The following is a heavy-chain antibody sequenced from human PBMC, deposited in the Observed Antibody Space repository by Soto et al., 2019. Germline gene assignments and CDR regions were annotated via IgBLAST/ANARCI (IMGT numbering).Heavy chain of an antibody. CDR2: IFSNDEK. D-gene: IGHD3-10*01. V-gene: IGHV2-26*01. J-gene: IGHJ4*02. CDR1: RFSLSNARMG. CDR3: ARKGSGEPVDY. Sequence: SGPTLVNPTETLTLTCTVSRFSLSNARMGVSWIRQPPGKALEWLAHIFSNDEKSYSTSLKSRLTISKDISKSQVVLTMTNMDPVDTATYYCARKGSGEPVDYWGQGTLVTVSS.